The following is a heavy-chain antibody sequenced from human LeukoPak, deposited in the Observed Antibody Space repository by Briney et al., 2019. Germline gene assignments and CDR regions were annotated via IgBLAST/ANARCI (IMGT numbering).Heavy chain of an antibody. Sequence: SETLSLTCAVYGGSFSGYYWSWIRQPPGKGLEWIGEINHSGSTNYNPSLKSRVTISVDTSKNQFSLKLSSVTAADTAVYYCARGSRDRMGWFDPWGQGTLVTVSS. V-gene: IGHV4-34*01. CDR2: INHSGST. CDR1: GGSFSGYY. D-gene: IGHD1-14*01. CDR3: ARGSRDRMGWFDP. J-gene: IGHJ5*02.